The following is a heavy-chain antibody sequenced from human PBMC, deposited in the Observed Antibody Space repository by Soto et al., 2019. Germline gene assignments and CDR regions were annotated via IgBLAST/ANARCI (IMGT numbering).Heavy chain of an antibody. V-gene: IGHV5-10-1*01. CDR1: GYSFTSFW. D-gene: IGHD6-6*01. J-gene: IGHJ6*02. Sequence: GESLKISCKGSGYSFTSFWTSWVRQMPGKGLEWMGRIDPSDSYTNYSPSFQGHVTISADKSISTAYLQWSSLKVSDTAMYYCARTTESSSSHYYYYRMGVWGQGTTVTVSS. CDR3: ARTTESSSSHYYYYRMGV. CDR2: IDPSDSYT.